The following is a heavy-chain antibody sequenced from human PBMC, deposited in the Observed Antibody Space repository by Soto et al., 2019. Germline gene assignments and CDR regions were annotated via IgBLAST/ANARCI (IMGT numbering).Heavy chain of an antibody. CDR2: MNPNSGNT. Sequence: QVQLVQSGAEVKKPGASVKVSCKASGYTFTSYDINWVRQATGQGLEWMGWMNPNSGNTGCAQKFQGRVTMTRNTSISTAYMELSSLRSEDTAVYYCARTKRYYGSGRRLNWFDPWGQGTLVTVSS. CDR1: GYTFTSYD. CDR3: ARTKRYYGSGRRLNWFDP. V-gene: IGHV1-8*01. D-gene: IGHD3-10*01. J-gene: IGHJ5*02.